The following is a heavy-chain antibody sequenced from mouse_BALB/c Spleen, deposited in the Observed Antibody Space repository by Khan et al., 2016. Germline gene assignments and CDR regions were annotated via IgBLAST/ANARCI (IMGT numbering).Heavy chain of an antibody. D-gene: IGHD1-1*01. CDR1: GFDFRRYW. CDR3: ARAGYYGYLAY. Sequence: EVKLLESGGGLVQPGGSLKLSCAASGFDFRRYWMSWVRQAPGKGLEWIGEINPDSRTIKYSPSLKDKFTISRDNAKSPLYLQMRKVRSDDTALDYCARAGYYGYLAYWGQGTLVSVSA. J-gene: IGHJ3*01. V-gene: IGHV4-1*02. CDR2: INPDSRTI.